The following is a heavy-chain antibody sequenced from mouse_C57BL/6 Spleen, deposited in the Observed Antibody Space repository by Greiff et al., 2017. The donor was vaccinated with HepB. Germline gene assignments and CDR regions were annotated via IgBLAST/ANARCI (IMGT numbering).Heavy chain of an antibody. V-gene: IGHV1-7*01. D-gene: IGHD2-3*01. CDR1: GYTFTSYW. CDR3: ARSNDFDY. CDR2: INPSSGYT. J-gene: IGHJ2*01. Sequence: VQLQQSGAELAKPGASVKLSCKASGYTFTSYWMHWVKQRPGQGLEWIGYINPSSGYTKYNQKFKDKATLTEDKSSSTAYMQLSSLTYEDSAVYYCARSNDFDYWGQGTTLTVAS.